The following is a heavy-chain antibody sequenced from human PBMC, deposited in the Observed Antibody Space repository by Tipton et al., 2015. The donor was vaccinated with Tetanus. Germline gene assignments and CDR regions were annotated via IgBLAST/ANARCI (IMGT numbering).Heavy chain of an antibody. V-gene: IGHV4-59*01. CDR1: GASISNYY. CDR3: ARGSRYSSGYVSYFDS. D-gene: IGHD5-18*01. J-gene: IGHJ4*02. Sequence: GLVKPSETLSLMCTVSGASISNYYWSWIRQPPGKGLEWIGYVYNSGSFNYNPSLKSRVTISIDTSKIQFSLQLTSVTAADTAVYYCARGSRYSSGYVSYFDSWGQGTLVTVSS. CDR2: VYNSGSF.